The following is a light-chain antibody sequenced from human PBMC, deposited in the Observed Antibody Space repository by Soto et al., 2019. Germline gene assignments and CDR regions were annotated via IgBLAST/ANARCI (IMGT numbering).Light chain of an antibody. Sequence: DIHMAPSPARLSSSLVARVTFTFRASQSISGWLAWYQQKPGKAPKLLIYDVSSLKSGVPSRFSGSGSGTEFTLTISSLQPDDFATYYCQQYKSYWTFGQGTKV. J-gene: IGKJ1*01. CDR3: QQYKSYWT. V-gene: IGKV1-5*01. CDR1: QSISGW. CDR2: DVS.